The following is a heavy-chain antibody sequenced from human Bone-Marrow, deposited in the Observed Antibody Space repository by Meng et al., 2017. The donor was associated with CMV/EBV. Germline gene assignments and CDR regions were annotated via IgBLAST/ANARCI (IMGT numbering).Heavy chain of an antibody. D-gene: IGHD3-3*01. V-gene: IGHV3-33*06. Sequence: GESLKISCAASGFIFSSYGMHWVRQAPGKGLEWVAVIWYDGSNKYYADSVKGRFTISRDNSKNTLYLQMNSLRAEDTAVYYCAKDRGDFWSGYYFMSYGREVWGQGNTVNVAS. CDR2: IWYDGSNK. J-gene: IGHJ6*02. CDR3: AKDRGDFWSGYYFMSYGREV. CDR1: GFIFSSYG.